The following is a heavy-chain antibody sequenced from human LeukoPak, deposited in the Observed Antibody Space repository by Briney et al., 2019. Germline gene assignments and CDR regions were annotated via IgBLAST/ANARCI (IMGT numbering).Heavy chain of an antibody. Sequence: GGSLRLSCAASGFTFSSFGMHWVRQAPGKGLEWVAVIWYDASNKYYADSVKGRFTISRDNAKKSLYLQMNGLRAEDTAVYYCARGYANFDYWGRGTQVTVSS. CDR1: GFTFSSFG. CDR2: IWYDASNK. CDR3: ARGYANFDY. V-gene: IGHV3-33*01. D-gene: IGHD5-18*01. J-gene: IGHJ4*02.